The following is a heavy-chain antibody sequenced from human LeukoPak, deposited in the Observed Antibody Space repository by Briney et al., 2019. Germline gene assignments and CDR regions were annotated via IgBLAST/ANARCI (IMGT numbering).Heavy chain of an antibody. J-gene: IGHJ6*03. Sequence: SETLSLTCTVPGGSISSGSYYWSWIRQPAGKGLEWIGRIYTSGSTNYNPSLKSRVTISVDTSKNQFSLKLSSVTAADTAVYYCARSVLDPDYYYYMDVWGKGTTVTVSS. CDR2: IYTSGST. CDR1: GGSISSGSYY. CDR3: ARSVLDPDYYYYMDV. V-gene: IGHV4-61*02.